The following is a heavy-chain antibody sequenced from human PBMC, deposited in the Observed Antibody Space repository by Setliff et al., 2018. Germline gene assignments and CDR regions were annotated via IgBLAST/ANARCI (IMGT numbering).Heavy chain of an antibody. CDR1: GGTLRDYA. V-gene: IGHV1-69*13. J-gene: IGHJ6*03. Sequence: SVKVSCKASGGTLRDYAISWVRQAPGQGLEWMGGIIPVFGTTYKERKFQDRVAITADESATTVYMEMNSLSHDDTAVYYCATEGAYYDSHSHMDVWGKGTTVTVSS. CDR3: ATEGAYYDSHSHMDV. D-gene: IGHD3-16*01. CDR2: IIPVFGTT.